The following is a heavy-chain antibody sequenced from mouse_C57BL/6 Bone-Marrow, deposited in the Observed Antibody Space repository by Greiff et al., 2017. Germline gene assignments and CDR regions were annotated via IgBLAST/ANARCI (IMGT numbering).Heavy chain of an antibody. CDR3: ARKGHYYGSSYGY. D-gene: IGHD1-1*01. CDR1: GYTFTSYW. J-gene: IGHJ2*01. Sequence: QVQLQQPGADLVKPGASVKMSCKASGYTFTSYWITWVKQRPGQGLEWIGDIYPGSGSTNYNEKFKSKATLTVDTSSSTAYMQLSSLTSEDSAVYYCARKGHYYGSSYGYWGQGTTLTVSS. CDR2: IYPGSGST. V-gene: IGHV1-55*01.